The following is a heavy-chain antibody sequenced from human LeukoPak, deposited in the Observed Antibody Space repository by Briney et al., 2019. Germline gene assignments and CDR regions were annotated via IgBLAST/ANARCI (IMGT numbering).Heavy chain of an antibody. J-gene: IGHJ4*02. V-gene: IGHV3-30*02. Sequence: GGSLRLSCAAAGLTFSNYGMHWVRQAPGKGLQWVAYIRYDGRNKYSADSVKGRFTIYRDNSKNTLYLQMNNLRADDTAVYYCVKKGQADDYGNPDWGQGALVTVSS. D-gene: IGHD4-17*01. CDR2: IRYDGRNK. CDR1: GLTFSNYG. CDR3: VKKGQADDYGNPD.